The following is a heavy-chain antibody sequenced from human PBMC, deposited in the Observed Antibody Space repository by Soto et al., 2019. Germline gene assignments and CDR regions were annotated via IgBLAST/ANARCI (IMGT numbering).Heavy chain of an antibody. D-gene: IGHD4-17*01. CDR3: ARDYGGNSGWFDP. Sequence: ASVKVSCKASGYTFTSYDINWVRQATGQGPEWMGWMNPNSGEKGYAQKFQGRPTMTRDTTLSTAYIELSSLRFEDTAVYYCARDYGGNSGWFDPWGQGTLVTVSS. CDR2: MNPNSGEK. V-gene: IGHV1-8*01. J-gene: IGHJ5*02. CDR1: GYTFTSYD.